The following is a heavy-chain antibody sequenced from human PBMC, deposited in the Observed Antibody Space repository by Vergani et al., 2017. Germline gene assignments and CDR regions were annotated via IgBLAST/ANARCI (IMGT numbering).Heavy chain of an antibody. V-gene: IGHV1-18*01. CDR3: ARATYSSGWYSEDYYYYMDV. CDR1: GYTFTSYG. CDR2: ISAYNGNT. Sequence: QVQLVQSGAEVKKPGASVKVSCKASGYTFTSYGISWVRQAPGQGLEWMGWISAYNGNTNYAQKLQGRVTMTTDTSTSTAYMELRGLRSDDTAVYYCARATYSSGWYSEDYYYYMDVWGKGTTVTVSS. J-gene: IGHJ6*03. D-gene: IGHD6-19*01.